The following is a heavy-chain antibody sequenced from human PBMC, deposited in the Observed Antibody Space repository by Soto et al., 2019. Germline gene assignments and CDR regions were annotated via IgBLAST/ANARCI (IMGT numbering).Heavy chain of an antibody. CDR2: LDAEYGET. CDR1: GYSLTDLS. D-gene: IGHD1-1*01. V-gene: IGHV1-24*01. CDR3: ATLPRTMERTTSGICSFDS. Sequence: ASVKVSCEVSGYSLTDLSIHWVRQAPGKGLEWMGGLDAEYGETIYAQKLQGRGTMTEDTSTDTAYMELSSLTSEDTAMYYCATLPRTMERTTSGICSFDSWGQGPLVTVSS. J-gene: IGHJ4*02.